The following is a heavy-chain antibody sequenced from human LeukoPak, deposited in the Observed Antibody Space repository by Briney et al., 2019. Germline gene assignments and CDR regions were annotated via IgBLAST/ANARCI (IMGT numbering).Heavy chain of an antibody. Sequence: SETLSLTCAVYGGSFSGYYWSWIRQPPGKGLEWIGEINHSGSTNYNPSLKSRVTISVDTSKNQFSLKLSSVTAADTAVYYCASYGGGYNWFDPWGQGTLVTVSS. CDR1: GGSFSGYY. CDR2: INHSGST. V-gene: IGHV4-34*01. D-gene: IGHD4-23*01. J-gene: IGHJ5*02. CDR3: ASYGGGYNWFDP.